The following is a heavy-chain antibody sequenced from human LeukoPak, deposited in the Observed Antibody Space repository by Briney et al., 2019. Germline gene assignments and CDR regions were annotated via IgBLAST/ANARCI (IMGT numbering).Heavy chain of an antibody. J-gene: IGHJ6*03. D-gene: IGHD5-18*01. V-gene: IGHV3-30*02. CDR3: AKRNRLYSYGPFDYYYYYMDV. CDR1: GFTFSSYG. CDR2: IRYDGSNK. Sequence: PGGSLRLSCAASGFTFSSYGMHWVRQAPGKGLEWVAFIRYDGSNKYYADSVKGRFTISRDNSKNTLYLQMNSLRAEDTAVYYCAKRNRLYSYGPFDYYYYYMDVWGKGTTVTVSS.